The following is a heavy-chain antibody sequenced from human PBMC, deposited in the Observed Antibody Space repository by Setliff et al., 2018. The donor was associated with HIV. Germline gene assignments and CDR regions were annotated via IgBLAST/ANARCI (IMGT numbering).Heavy chain of an antibody. D-gene: IGHD3-22*01. J-gene: IGHJ3*02. CDR1: GFTFSYYS. CDR2: ITCNTDYI. V-gene: IGHV3-21*04. CDR3: ARTNYYDASGYYRPFDI. Sequence: GGSLRLSCAASGFTFSYYSMNWVRQAPGKGVEWVTSITCNTDYICYADSVKGRFTIARDNAKNSLYLQMNSLRAEDTAVYYCARTNYYDASGYYRPFDIWGQGTMVTVSS.